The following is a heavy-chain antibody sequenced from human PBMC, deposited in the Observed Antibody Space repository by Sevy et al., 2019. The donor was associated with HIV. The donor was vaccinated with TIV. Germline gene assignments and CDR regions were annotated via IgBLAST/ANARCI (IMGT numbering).Heavy chain of an antibody. V-gene: IGHV3-21*01. CDR2: ISGSSSYI. Sequence: GGSLRLSCAASGFTFNIYSMNWVRQAPGKGLEWVSSISGSSSYIFYADSVKGRFTISRDNAKNSLYLQMNSLRAEDTAVYYGARGRCDARAGSFAYGGQGTLVTVSS. D-gene: IGHD3-10*01. CDR1: GFTFNIYS. CDR3: ARGRCDARAGSFAY. J-gene: IGHJ4*02.